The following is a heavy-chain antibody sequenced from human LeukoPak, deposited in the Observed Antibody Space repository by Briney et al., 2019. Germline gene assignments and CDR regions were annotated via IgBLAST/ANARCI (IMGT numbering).Heavy chain of an antibody. D-gene: IGHD1-1*01. CDR1: GYSISSGYY. CDR2: IYYPGST. Sequence: SETLSLTCTVSGYSISSGYYWGWIRQPPGKGLEWIGNIYYPGSTYYNPSLKSRVTISVDTSKNQLSLKLTSVTAADTAVYYCAVETDGDYFDYWGQGTLVTVSS. CDR3: AVETDGDYFDY. J-gene: IGHJ4*02. V-gene: IGHV4-38-2*02.